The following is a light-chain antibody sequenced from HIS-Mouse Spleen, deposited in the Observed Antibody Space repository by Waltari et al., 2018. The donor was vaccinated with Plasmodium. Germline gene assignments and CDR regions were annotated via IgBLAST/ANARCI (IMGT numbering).Light chain of an antibody. CDR3: SSYAGSNNLV. J-gene: IGLJ2*01. Sequence: QSALTQPPSASGSPRQSVTISCTGTSRDVGGYNYVSWYQQHPGKAPKLMIYEASKRPSGVPDRFSGSKSGNTASLTVSGLQAEDEADYYCSSYAGSNNLVFGGGTKLTVL. V-gene: IGLV2-8*01. CDR2: EAS. CDR1: SRDVGGYNY.